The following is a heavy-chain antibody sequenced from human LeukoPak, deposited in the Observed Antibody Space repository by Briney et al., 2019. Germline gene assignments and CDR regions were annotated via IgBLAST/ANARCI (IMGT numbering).Heavy chain of an antibody. Sequence: ASVKVSCKASGYTFTSYDINWVRQATGQGLEWMGWMNPNSGNTGYAQKFQGRVTMTRNTSISTAYMELSSLRSGDTAVYYCARDLRAVAGTFDYYYGMDVWGQGTTVTVSS. J-gene: IGHJ6*02. D-gene: IGHD6-19*01. CDR2: MNPNSGNT. CDR1: GYTFTSYD. CDR3: ARDLRAVAGTFDYYYGMDV. V-gene: IGHV1-8*01.